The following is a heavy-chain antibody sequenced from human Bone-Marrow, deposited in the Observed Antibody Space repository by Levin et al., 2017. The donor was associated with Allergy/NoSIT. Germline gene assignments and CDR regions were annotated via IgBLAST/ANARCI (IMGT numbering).Heavy chain of an antibody. CDR1: GFTISGHY. CDR2: IYPDTST. CDR3: TRAGRNGGGRWYFDY. D-gene: IGHD2-8*01. V-gene: IGHV3-53*01. J-gene: IGHJ4*02. Sequence: GESLKISCAVSGFTISGHYMDWIRQAPGKGLEWVSLIYPDTSTYYADSVKGRFTISRDNSKNTLYLQMNSLRAEDTAVYYCTRAGRNGGGRWYFDYWGQGTLVTVSS.